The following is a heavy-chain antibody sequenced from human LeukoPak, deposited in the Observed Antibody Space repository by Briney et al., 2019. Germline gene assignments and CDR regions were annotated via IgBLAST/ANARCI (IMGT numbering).Heavy chain of an antibody. D-gene: IGHD3-10*01. CDR1: RFSLGTYY. CDR2: IKQDGSEK. Sequence: GGSLRLSCAASRFSLGTYYMSWVRQAPGKGLEWVANIKQDGSEKHYVDSVKGGFTISRDNSKNSLYLQMSSLRAEDTAVYYCARDPRGSEYSHFDSWGQGTLVTVSS. CDR3: ARDPRGSEYSHFDS. J-gene: IGHJ4*02. V-gene: IGHV3-7*01.